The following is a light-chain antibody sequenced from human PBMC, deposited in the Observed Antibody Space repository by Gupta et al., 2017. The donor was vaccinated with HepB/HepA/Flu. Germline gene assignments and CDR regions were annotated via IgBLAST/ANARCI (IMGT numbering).Light chain of an antibody. CDR2: NNN. Sequence: QSVLTQPPSASGTPGKRVSISCSGSNSNIGSKTVNWYQQLPGTAPKLLISNNNQRPSGVPDRFSGSKSGTSASLAISGLQSEDEADYYCAAWDASLKSVLFGGGTKLTVL. CDR3: AAWDASLKSVL. J-gene: IGLJ2*01. CDR1: NSNIGSKT. V-gene: IGLV1-44*01.